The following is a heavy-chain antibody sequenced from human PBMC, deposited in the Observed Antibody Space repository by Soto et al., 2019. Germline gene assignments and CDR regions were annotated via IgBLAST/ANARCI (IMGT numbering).Heavy chain of an antibody. V-gene: IGHV3-30*18. Sequence: GGSLRLSCAASGFTFSSYGMHWVRQAPGKGLEWVAVISYDGSNKYYADSVKGRFTISRDNSKNTLYLQMNSLRAEDTAVYCCAKDGFGELHYYGMDVWGQGTTVTVSS. CDR3: AKDGFGELHYYGMDV. CDR1: GFTFSSYG. CDR2: ISYDGSNK. D-gene: IGHD3-10*01. J-gene: IGHJ6*02.